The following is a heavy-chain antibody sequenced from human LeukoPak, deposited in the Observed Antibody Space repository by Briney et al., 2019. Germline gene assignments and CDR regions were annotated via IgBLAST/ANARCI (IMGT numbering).Heavy chain of an antibody. V-gene: IGHV4-39*01. CDR2: IYYSVST. CDR1: DGSISSSSYY. CDR3: ARVAHPGGVSYYGSGYDAFDI. Sequence: SDTLSLTCTVSDGSISSSSYYWGWIRQPPGKGLEWIGSIYYSVSTYYNPSLKSRVTISVDTSKNQFSLKLSSVTAADTAVYYCARVAHPGGVSYYGSGYDAFDIWGQGTMVTVSS. J-gene: IGHJ3*02. D-gene: IGHD3-10*01.